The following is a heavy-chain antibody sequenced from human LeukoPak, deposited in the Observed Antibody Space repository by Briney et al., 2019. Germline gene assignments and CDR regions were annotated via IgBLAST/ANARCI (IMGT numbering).Heavy chain of an antibody. J-gene: IGHJ5*02. D-gene: IGHD1-26*01. CDR2: ISYDGSNK. V-gene: IGHV3-30*14. Sequence: GGSLRLSCAASGFTFSSYAMHWVRQAPGKGLEWVAVISYDGSNKYYADSVKGRFTISRDNSQNTLYLQMNSLRAEDTAVYYCARENSGSYRVRWFDPWGQGTLVTVSS. CDR3: ARENSGSYRVRWFDP. CDR1: GFTFSSYA.